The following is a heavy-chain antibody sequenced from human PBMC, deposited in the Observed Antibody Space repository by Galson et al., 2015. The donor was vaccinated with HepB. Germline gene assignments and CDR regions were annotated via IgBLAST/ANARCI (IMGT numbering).Heavy chain of an antibody. CDR1: GGSISSYY. V-gene: IGHV4-59*01. D-gene: IGHD2-21*02. CDR2: IYYSGST. J-gene: IGHJ6*03. Sequence: SETLSLTCTVSGGSISSYYWSWIRQPPGKGLEWIGYIYYSGSTNYNPSLKSRVTISVDTSKNQFSLKLSSVTAADTAVYYCAREVTEEQYYMDVWGKGTTVTVSS. CDR3: AREVTEEQYYMDV.